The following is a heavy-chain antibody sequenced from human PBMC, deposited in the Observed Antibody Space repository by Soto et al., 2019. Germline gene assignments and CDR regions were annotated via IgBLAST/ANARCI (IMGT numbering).Heavy chain of an antibody. D-gene: IGHD1-26*01. CDR1: GGSISSHY. J-gene: IGHJ6*02. CDR3: ARDGREASGMDV. Sequence: AETLSLTCTVSGGSISSHYWIWVRQAPGKGLEWIGHIYYRGSTSYNPSLRSRSTISVDTSNNQFSLKLNSVTTADTAVYYCARDGREASGMDVWGQGTKVTVS. CDR2: IYYRGST. V-gene: IGHV4-59*11.